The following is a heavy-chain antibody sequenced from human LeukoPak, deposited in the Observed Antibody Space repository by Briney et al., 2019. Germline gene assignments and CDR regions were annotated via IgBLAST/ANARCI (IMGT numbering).Heavy chain of an antibody. V-gene: IGHV3-11*01. Sequence: PGGSLRLSCAASGFTFSDYYMSWIRQAPGKGLEWVSYISSSGSTIYYADSVKGRFTISRDNAKSSLYLQMNSLRAEDTAVYYCAREQSSGSVLDYWGQGTLVTVSS. CDR3: AREQSSGSVLDY. D-gene: IGHD3-10*01. CDR2: ISSSGSTI. CDR1: GFTFSDYY. J-gene: IGHJ4*02.